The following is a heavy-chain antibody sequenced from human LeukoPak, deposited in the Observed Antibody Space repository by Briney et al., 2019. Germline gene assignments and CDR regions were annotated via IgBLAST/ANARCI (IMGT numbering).Heavy chain of an antibody. CDR3: ARMRPYYYYMDV. CDR1: GFTFSSYS. V-gene: IGHV3-48*01. J-gene: IGHJ6*03. CDR2: ISSSSSIM. Sequence: GGSLRLSCAASGFTFSSYSVIWVRQAPGKGLEWVSYISSSSSIMYYADSVEGRFTISRDNAKNSLFLQMHSLRAEDTAVYYCARMRPYYYYMDVWGKGTTVTVYS.